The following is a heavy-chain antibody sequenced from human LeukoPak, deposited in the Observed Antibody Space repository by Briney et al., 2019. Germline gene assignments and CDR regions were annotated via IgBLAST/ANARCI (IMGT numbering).Heavy chain of an antibody. Sequence: SETLSLTCTVSGGSISSSSYYWGWIRQPPGKGLEWIGSIYYSGSTYYNPSLKSRVTISVDTSKNQSSLKLSSVTAADTAVYYCARGGVGASWDVDYWGQGTLVTVSS. CDR3: ARGGVGASWDVDY. D-gene: IGHD1-26*01. CDR1: GGSISSSSYY. CDR2: IYYSGST. V-gene: IGHV4-39*07. J-gene: IGHJ4*02.